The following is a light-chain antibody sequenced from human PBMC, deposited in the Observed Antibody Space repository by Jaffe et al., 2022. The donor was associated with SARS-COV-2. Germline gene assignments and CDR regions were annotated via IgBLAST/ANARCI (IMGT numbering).Light chain of an antibody. CDR1: QRISSY. CDR3: QQTYSMYT. J-gene: IGKJ2*01. CDR2: AAS. V-gene: IGKV1-39*01. Sequence: DIQMTQSPSSLSASVGDRVTITCRASQRISSYLNWYQQKPGKAPNLLIYAASSLQSGVPSRFSGSGSGTDFTLTISSLQPEDFATYYCQQTYSMYTFGQGTKLEIK.